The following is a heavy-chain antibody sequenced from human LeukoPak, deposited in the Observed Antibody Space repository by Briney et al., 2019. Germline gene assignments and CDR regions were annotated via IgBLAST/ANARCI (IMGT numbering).Heavy chain of an antibody. CDR3: AGLVGRYSSGLYYYYFDY. CDR2: MYLSGTT. CDR1: GDSINSLDL. D-gene: IGHD3-22*01. Sequence: PSETLSLTCTVAGDSINSLDLWSWVRQPPGKGLEWIGEMYLSGTTHSNPSVKSRVTISIDKSKNQFFLNLSSVTAADTAVYYCAGLVGRYSSGLYYYYFDYWGQGTLVTVSS. J-gene: IGHJ4*02. V-gene: IGHV4-4*02.